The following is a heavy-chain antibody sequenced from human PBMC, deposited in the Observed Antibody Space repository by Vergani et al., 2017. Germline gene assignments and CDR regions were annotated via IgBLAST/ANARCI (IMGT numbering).Heavy chain of an antibody. D-gene: IGHD3-10*01. CDR2: IYSGGST. J-gene: IGHJ4*02. CDR1: GFTVSSNY. Sequence: EVQLVESGGGLIQPGGSLRLSCAASGFTVSSNYLSWVRQAPGKGREWVSVIYSGGSTYYADSVKGRFTISRDNSKTTLYLQMNSLRAEDTAVYYWARARPTGSYYNFDYWGQGTLVTVSS. CDR3: ARARPTGSYYNFDY. V-gene: IGHV3-53*01.